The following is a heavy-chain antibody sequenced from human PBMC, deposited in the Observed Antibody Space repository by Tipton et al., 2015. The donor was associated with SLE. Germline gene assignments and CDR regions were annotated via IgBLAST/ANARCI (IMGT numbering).Heavy chain of an antibody. V-gene: IGHV3-48*03. Sequence: SLRLSCAASGFTFSSYERNWVRQAPGKGLEWISYISSSGSTIYYADSVKGRFTISRDNAKNSLYLQMNSLRAEDTAVYYCARDFILGELSSNAFDYWGQGPLVTVSS. CDR3: ARDFILGELSSNAFDY. CDR2: ISSSGSTI. CDR1: GFTFSSYE. D-gene: IGHD3-16*02. J-gene: IGHJ4*02.